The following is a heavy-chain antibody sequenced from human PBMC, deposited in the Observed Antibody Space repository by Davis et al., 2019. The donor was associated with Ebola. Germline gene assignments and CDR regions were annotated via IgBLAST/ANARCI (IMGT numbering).Heavy chain of an antibody. Sequence: GESLKISCAASGFTFSSFEINWVRQAPGKGLEWISYISSSGTSTIYADSVKGRFTISRDNAKNSVHLHMSSLRVDDTAVYYCARDLSYYLDHWGQGTLVTVSS. V-gene: IGHV3-48*03. CDR2: ISSSGTST. CDR3: ARDLSYYLDH. J-gene: IGHJ4*02. CDR1: GFTFSSFE.